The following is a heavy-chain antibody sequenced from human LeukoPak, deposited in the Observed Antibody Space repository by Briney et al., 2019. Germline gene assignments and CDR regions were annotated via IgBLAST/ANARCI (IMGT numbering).Heavy chain of an antibody. Sequence: PSETLSLTCTLSGGSISFYYWNRIRQPPGRGLEWIGNIYYSGSTNYNPSLKSRVTLSVDTSKNQFSLKLSSVTAADTAVYYCAKGDYCSSSSCYRRWFDPWGQGILVTVSS. V-gene: IGHV4-59*01. CDR1: GGSISFYY. D-gene: IGHD2-2*01. CDR3: AKGDYCSSSSCYRRWFDP. CDR2: IYYSGST. J-gene: IGHJ5*02.